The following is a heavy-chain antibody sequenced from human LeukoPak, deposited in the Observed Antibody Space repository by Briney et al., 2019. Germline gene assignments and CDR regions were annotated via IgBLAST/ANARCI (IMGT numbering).Heavy chain of an antibody. V-gene: IGHV1-69*10. J-gene: IGHJ4*02. CDR1: GGTFSSYT. Sequence: SVKVSCKASGGTFSSYTISWVRQAPGQGLEGMGGIITILGMANYAQKFQGRVTITADKSTSTAYMELRSLRSEDTAVYYCASTDSSGWYYFDYWGQGTLVTVSS. D-gene: IGHD6-19*01. CDR2: IITILGMA. CDR3: ASTDSSGWYYFDY.